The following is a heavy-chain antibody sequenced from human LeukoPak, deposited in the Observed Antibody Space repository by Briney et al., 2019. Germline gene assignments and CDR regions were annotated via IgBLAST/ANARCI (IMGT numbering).Heavy chain of an antibody. CDR1: GYTFTSYG. CDR2: ISAYNGNT. J-gene: IGHJ2*01. D-gene: IGHD6-19*01. V-gene: IGHV1-18*01. CDR3: ASSTRYSSGWYPYSNWYFDL. Sequence: ASVKVSCKASGYTFTSYGISWVRQAPRQGLEWMGWISAYNGNTNYAQKLQGRVTMTTDTSTSTAYMELRSLRSDDTAVYYCASSTRYSSGWYPYSNWYFDLWGRGTLVTVSS.